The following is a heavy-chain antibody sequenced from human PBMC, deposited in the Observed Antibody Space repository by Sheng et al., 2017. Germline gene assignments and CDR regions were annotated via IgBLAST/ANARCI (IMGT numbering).Heavy chain of an antibody. J-gene: IGHJ6*02. V-gene: IGHV3-53*02. CDR2: IYSGGST. Sequence: EVQLVETGGGLIQPGGSLRLSCAASGFTVSSNYMSWVRQAPGKGLEWVSVIYSGGSTYYADSVKGRFTISRDNSKNTLYLQMNSLRAEDTAVYYCAREGIAARVFPRDYYGMDVWGQGTTVT. D-gene: IGHD6-6*01. CDR3: AREGIAARVFPRDYYGMDV. CDR1: GFTVSSNY.